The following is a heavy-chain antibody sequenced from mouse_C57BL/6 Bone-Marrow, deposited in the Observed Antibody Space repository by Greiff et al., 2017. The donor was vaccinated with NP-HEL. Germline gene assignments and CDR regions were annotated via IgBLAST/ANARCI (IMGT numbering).Heavy chain of an antibody. CDR2: IYPGSGNT. CDR3: ARWGGYYDYDGGYFDV. J-gene: IGHJ1*03. V-gene: IGHV1-76*01. D-gene: IGHD2-4*01. CDR1: GYTFTDYY. Sequence: VQLQQSGAELVRPGASVKLSCKASGYTFTDYYINWVKQRPGQGLEWIARIYPGSGNTYYNEKFKGKATLTAEKSSSTAYMQLSSLTSEDSAVYCCARWGGYYDYDGGYFDVWGTGTTVTVSS.